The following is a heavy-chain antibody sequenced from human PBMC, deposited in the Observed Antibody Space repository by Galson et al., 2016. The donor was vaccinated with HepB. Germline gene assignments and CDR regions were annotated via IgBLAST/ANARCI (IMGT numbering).Heavy chain of an antibody. V-gene: IGHV3-30-3*01. Sequence: LRLSCAASDSRFSRYAMHWVRQSPDKGLEWVAVITFDGSNKYYADSMKGRFSISRDNSKNTLYLEMNSLRTEDAAVYYCASNTYSYDKTGTHYVNFFHYWGQGTRVTVSS. CDR1: DSRFSRYA. CDR3: ASNTYSYDKTGTHYVNFFHY. D-gene: IGHD1-7*01. J-gene: IGHJ4*02. CDR2: ITFDGSNK.